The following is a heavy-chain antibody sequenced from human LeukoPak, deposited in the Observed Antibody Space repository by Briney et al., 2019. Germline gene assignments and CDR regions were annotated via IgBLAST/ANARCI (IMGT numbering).Heavy chain of an antibody. CDR1: GFTFSIYW. V-gene: IGHV3-7*04. CDR3: ARERRADPGSVAAPGPTLGY. J-gene: IGHJ4*02. D-gene: IGHD6-13*01. CDR2: MKEDGSKK. Sequence: GGSLRLSCAASGFTFSIYWMSWVRQAPGKRLEWVANMKEDGSKKYYVDSVKGRFTISRDNAKNSLYLQMNSLRAEDTAVYYCARERRADPGSVAAPGPTLGYWGQGTLVTVSS.